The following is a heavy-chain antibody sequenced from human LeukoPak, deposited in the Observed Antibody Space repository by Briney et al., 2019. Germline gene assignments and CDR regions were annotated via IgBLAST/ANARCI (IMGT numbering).Heavy chain of an antibody. CDR3: AKDRGGYGPSDS. D-gene: IGHD5-12*01. Sequence: PGGSLRLSCAASGFTFSSYAMTWVRQAPGKGLEWVSVIYSGGSTYYADSVKGRFTISRDNSKNTLYLQMNSLRAEDTAVYYCAKDRGGYGPSDSWGQGTLVTVSS. CDR2: IYSGGST. J-gene: IGHJ4*02. V-gene: IGHV3-66*01. CDR1: GFTFSSYA.